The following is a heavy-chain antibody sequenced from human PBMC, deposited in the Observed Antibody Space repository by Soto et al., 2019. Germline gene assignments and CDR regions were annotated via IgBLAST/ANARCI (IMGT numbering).Heavy chain of an antibody. CDR2: ITHSGTT. CDR3: AILAPGTLIQHVVRRHFDV. J-gene: IGHJ3*01. D-gene: IGHD2-21*01. CDR1: GGSLSGNC. V-gene: IGHV4-34*01. Sequence: QVQLQQWGAGLVKPSGTLSLICAVSGGSLSGNCWSWVRQTPGKGPEWIGEITHSGTTNYNPSLTSRVTTSLAMSRTQFALHLHSVPAADTAVYYCAILAPGTLIQHVVRRHFDVWGQGTMVTVSS.